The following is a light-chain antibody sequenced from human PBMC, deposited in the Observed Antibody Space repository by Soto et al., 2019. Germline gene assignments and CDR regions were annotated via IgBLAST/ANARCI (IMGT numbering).Light chain of an antibody. J-gene: IGKJ1*01. Sequence: IQMAQAPSAMCASLGEGVTVTWRASQGIRNDLGWYQQKPGKATKLLIYAASSLQSGVPSRFSGSGSGKDFNLTISRLQPEDSATYYRLKDYNSPPTFGQGTKVDIK. CDR2: AAS. V-gene: IGKV1-6*01. CDR3: LKDYNSPPT. CDR1: QGIRND.